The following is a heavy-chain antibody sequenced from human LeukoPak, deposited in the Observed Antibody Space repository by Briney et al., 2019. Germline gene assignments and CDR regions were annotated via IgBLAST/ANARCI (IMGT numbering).Heavy chain of an antibody. D-gene: IGHD1-1*01. CDR3: ARDYSTSGILTIFDY. CDR1: GFTVSSNY. J-gene: IGHJ4*02. V-gene: IGHV3-53*01. Sequence: GASLRLSCAASGFTVSSNYMSWVRQAPGKGLEWVSVIYSGGSTYYADSVKGRFTISRDNSKNTLYLQMNSLRAEDTAVYYCARDYSTSGILTIFDYRGQGTLVTVSS. CDR2: IYSGGST.